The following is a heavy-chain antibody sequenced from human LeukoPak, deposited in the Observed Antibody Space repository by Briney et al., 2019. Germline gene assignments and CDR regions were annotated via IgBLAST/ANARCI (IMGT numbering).Heavy chain of an antibody. V-gene: IGHV3-7*03. Sequence: GGSLRLSCTASGFSFSSFWMSWVRQAPGKGLEWVANIKDDGSVKNYVDSLKGRFSISRDNARNSLYLQIGSLRAEDTAVYYCAREVVATASAFDCWGQGTLVTVSS. J-gene: IGHJ4*02. CDR2: IKDDGSVK. D-gene: IGHD2-21*01. CDR1: GFSFSSFW. CDR3: AREVVATASAFDC.